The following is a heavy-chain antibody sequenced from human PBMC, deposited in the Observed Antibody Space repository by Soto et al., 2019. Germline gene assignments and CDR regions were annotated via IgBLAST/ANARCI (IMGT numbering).Heavy chain of an antibody. CDR3: AMGIAAAGDY. CDR2: ISSSSSTI. Sequence: EVQLVESGGGLVQPGGSLRLSCAASGFTFSSYSMNWVRQAPGKGLEWVSYISSSSSTIYYADSVKGRFTISRDNAKNSLYLQMNSLRAEDTAVYYCAMGIAAAGDYWGQGTLVTVSS. D-gene: IGHD6-13*01. CDR1: GFTFSSYS. V-gene: IGHV3-48*01. J-gene: IGHJ4*02.